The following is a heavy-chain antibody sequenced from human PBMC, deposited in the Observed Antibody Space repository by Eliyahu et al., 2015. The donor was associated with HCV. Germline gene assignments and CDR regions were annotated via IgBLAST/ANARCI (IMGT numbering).Heavy chain of an antibody. D-gene: IGHD6-13*01. CDR3: AKDYGASAGVRDY. J-gene: IGHJ4*02. CDR1: GFTFSTYA. Sequence: EVQLLXSGGGLVQPGGSLRLSCATSGFTFSTYAMSWVRQAPGKGLEWVSSLRPSGVTTYYADSVKGRFTISRDNSESTLYLQMNSLRVEDSALYYCAKDYGASAGVRDYWGQGTLVTVSS. CDR2: LRPSGVTT. V-gene: IGHV3-23*01.